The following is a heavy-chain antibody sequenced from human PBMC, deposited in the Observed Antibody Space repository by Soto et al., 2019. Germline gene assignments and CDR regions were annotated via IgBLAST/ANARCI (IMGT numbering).Heavy chain of an antibody. CDR1: GDSVSSNSAA. CDR3: ASNSPLDCSGGSCYWFDNWFDP. CDR2: TYYRSKWYN. Sequence: SQTLSLTCAISGDSVSSNSAAWNWIRQSPSRGLEWLGRTYYRSKWYNDYAVSVKSRITINPDTSKNQFSLQLNSVTPEDTAVYYCASNSPLDCSGGSCYWFDNWFDPWGQGTLVTVSS. J-gene: IGHJ5*02. D-gene: IGHD2-15*01. V-gene: IGHV6-1*01.